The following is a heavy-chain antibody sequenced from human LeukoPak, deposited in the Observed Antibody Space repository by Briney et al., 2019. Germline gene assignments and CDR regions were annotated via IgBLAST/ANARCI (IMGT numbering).Heavy chain of an antibody. CDR3: ARDPPYYYDSSGYYPALGYYFDY. V-gene: IGHV3-30-3*01. J-gene: IGHJ4*02. Sequence: PGRSLRLSCAASGFTFSSYAMHWVRQAPGKGLEWVAVISYDGSNKYYADSVKGRFTISRDNSKNTLYLQMNSLRAEDTAVYYCARDPPYYYDSSGYYPALGYYFDYWGQGTLVTVSS. D-gene: IGHD3-22*01. CDR1: GFTFSSYA. CDR2: ISYDGSNK.